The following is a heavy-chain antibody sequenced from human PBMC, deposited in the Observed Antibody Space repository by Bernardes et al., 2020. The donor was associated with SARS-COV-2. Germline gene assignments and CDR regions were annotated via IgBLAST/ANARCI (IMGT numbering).Heavy chain of an antibody. CDR3: ARDLVSYYYDSSGSYYYYGMDV. Sequence: GGSLRLSCAASGFTFSSYWMSWVRQAPGKGLEWVANIKQDGSEKYYVDSVKGRFTISRDNAKNSLYLQMNSLRAEDTAVYYCARDLVSYYYDSSGSYYYYGMDVWGQGTTVTVSS. V-gene: IGHV3-7*01. D-gene: IGHD3-22*01. CDR2: IKQDGSEK. J-gene: IGHJ6*02. CDR1: GFTFSSYW.